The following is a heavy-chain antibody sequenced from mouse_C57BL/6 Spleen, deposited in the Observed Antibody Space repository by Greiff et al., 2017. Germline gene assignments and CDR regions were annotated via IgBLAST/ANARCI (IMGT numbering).Heavy chain of an antibody. CDR2: ISDGGSYT. V-gene: IGHV5-4*03. CDR3: ARKGTGKGPAY. D-gene: IGHD4-1*01. CDR1: GFTFSSYA. Sequence: EVKLMESGGGLVKPGGSLKLSCAASGFTFSSYAMSWVRQTPEKRLEWVATISDGGSYTYYPDNVKGRFTISRDNAKNNLYLQMSHLKSEDTAMYYCARKGTGKGPAYWSQGTLVTVSA. J-gene: IGHJ3*01.